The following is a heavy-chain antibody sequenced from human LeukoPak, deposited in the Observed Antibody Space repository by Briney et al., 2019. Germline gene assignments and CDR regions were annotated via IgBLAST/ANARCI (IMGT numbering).Heavy chain of an antibody. J-gene: IGHJ4*02. V-gene: IGHV4-39*07. Sequence: SETLSLTCTVSGGSISSSSYYWGWIRQPPGKGLEWIGSIYYSGSTYYNPSLKSRVTISVDTSKNQFSLKLSSVTAADTAVYYCARAHSSSPTIDYWGQGTLVTVSS. CDR3: ARAHSSSPTIDY. CDR1: GGSISSSSYY. D-gene: IGHD6-13*01. CDR2: IYYSGST.